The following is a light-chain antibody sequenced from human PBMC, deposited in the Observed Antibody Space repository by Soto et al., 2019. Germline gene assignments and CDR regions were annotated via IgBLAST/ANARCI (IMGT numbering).Light chain of an antibody. CDR1: SSNIGAGYD. CDR3: QSYDSSLSAVV. V-gene: IGLV1-40*01. Sequence: QSVLTQPPSVSGAPGQRVTISCTGSSSNIGAGYDVHWYQQLPGTAPKLLIYLNSDRSSGVPDRFSGSKSGTSASLAITGLQADDEADYYCQSYDSSLSAVVFGGGTKLTVL. CDR2: LNS. J-gene: IGLJ2*01.